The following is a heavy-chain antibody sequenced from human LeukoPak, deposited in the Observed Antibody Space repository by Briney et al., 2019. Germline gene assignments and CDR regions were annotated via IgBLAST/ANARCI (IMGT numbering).Heavy chain of an antibody. CDR3: ARAYLRLGELSALDY. Sequence: PGRSLRLSCAASGFTFSSYAMHWVRQAPGKGLEWVAVISYDGGNKYYADSVKGRFTISRDNSKNTLYLQMNSLRAEDTAVYYCARAYLRLGELSALDYWGQGTLVTVSS. V-gene: IGHV3-30*04. CDR1: GFTFSSYA. J-gene: IGHJ4*02. D-gene: IGHD3-16*02. CDR2: ISYDGGNK.